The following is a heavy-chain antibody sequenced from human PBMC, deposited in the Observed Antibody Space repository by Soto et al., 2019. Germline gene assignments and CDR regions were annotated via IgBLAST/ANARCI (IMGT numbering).Heavy chain of an antibody. D-gene: IGHD1-1*01. CDR1: GGTFSSYT. CDR3: ARALRRVGGYNMAVDY. Sequence: QVQLVQSGAEVKKPGSSVKVSCKASGGTFSSYTISWVRQAPGQGLEWMGRIIPILGIANYAQKFQGRVTITADKSTSTAYMELSSLRSEDTAVYYCARALRRVGGYNMAVDYWGQGTLVTVSS. V-gene: IGHV1-69*02. J-gene: IGHJ4*02. CDR2: IIPILGIA.